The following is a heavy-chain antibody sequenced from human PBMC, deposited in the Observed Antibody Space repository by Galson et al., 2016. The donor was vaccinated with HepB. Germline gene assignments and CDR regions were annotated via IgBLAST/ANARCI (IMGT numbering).Heavy chain of an antibody. CDR3: ARTPVNYCSSTSCYVGVFDY. Sequence: SVKVSCKASGYTFTSYAMHWGRQAPGQRLEWMGWINAGNGNTKYSQKFQGRVTITRDTSASTAYMELSSLRSEDTAVYYCARTPVNYCSSTSCYVGVFDYWGQGTLVTVSS. J-gene: IGHJ4*02. D-gene: IGHD2-2*01. CDR1: GYTFTSYA. CDR2: INAGNGNT. V-gene: IGHV1-3*01.